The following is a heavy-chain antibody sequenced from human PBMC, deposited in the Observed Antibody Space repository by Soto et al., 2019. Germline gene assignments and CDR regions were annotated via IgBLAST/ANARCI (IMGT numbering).Heavy chain of an antibody. D-gene: IGHD5-18*01. CDR1: GFTFGNAW. CDR2: IKSKTDGGTA. Sequence: EVQLVESGGGLVKPGGSLRLSCAASGFTFGNAWMNWVRRTPGKGLEWVGRIKSKTDGGTADYAAPVKGRFTISRDDSKNALYLQMNSLKTEDTAVYYCTTDRGHMYDFDYWGQGTLVPVSS. V-gene: IGHV3-15*01. J-gene: IGHJ4*02. CDR3: TTDRGHMYDFDY.